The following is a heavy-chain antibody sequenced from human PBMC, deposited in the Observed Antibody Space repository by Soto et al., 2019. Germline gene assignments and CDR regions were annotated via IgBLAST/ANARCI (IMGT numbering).Heavy chain of an antibody. Sequence: QVQLQESGPGLVKPSETLSLTCTVSGGSISSYYWSWIRQPPGKGLEWIGYIYYSGSTNYNPSLKSRVTISVDTSKNQFSLKLSSVTAADTAVYYCARDLHSGSYRRYYYYGMDVWGQGTTVTVSS. D-gene: IGHD1-26*01. CDR1: GGSISSYY. J-gene: IGHJ6*02. V-gene: IGHV4-59*01. CDR2: IYYSGST. CDR3: ARDLHSGSYRRYYYYGMDV.